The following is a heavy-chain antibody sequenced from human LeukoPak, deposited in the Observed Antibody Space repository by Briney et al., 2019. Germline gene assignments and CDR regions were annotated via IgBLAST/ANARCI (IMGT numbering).Heavy chain of an antibody. CDR2: ISSSSSTI. D-gene: IGHD4-17*01. J-gene: IGHJ4*02. Sequence: GSLRPLRSGLGFPFSRFRMEWVRQASGKGLEWVSYISSSSSTIYYADSVKGRFTISRDNAKNSLYLQMNSLRAEDTAVYYCASRATVTSGWGQGTLVTVSS. V-gene: IGHV3-48*01. CDR3: ASRATVTSG. CDR1: GFPFSRFR.